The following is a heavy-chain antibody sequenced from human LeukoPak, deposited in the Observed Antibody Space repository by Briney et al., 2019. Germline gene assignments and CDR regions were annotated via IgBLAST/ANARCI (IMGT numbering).Heavy chain of an antibody. CDR2: INPSGAST. J-gene: IGHJ5*02. V-gene: IGHV1-46*01. Sequence: ASVKVSCKASGYTFTSYYMHWVRQAPGQGLEWMGIINPSGASTSYAQKFQGRVTMTRDTSTSTAYMELRSLRSDDTAMYYCARNLDVFDPWGQGTLVTVSS. CDR3: ARNLDVFDP. CDR1: GYTFTSYY. D-gene: IGHD3-3*01.